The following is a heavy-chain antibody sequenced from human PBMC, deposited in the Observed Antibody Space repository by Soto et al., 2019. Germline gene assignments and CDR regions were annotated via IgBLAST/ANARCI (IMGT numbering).Heavy chain of an antibody. D-gene: IGHD3-10*01. CDR3: ARGTPGMVRGAANGFDP. CDR2: IYYSWNT. Sequence: QVQLQESGPGLVKPSQTLSLTCTVSGGSVSSGDYYWTWIRQPPGKGLEWMGYIYYSWNTYYNPSHKRPVTHSVDTSTNQFSLKLSSVAAADTAAHYCARGTPGMVRGAANGFDPWGQGTLVTVSS. CDR1: GGSVSSGDYY. J-gene: IGHJ5*02. V-gene: IGHV4-30-4*08.